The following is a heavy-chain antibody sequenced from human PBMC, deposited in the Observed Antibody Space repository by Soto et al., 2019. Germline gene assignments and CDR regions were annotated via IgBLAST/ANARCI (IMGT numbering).Heavy chain of an antibody. CDR3: APGQQLGD. Sequence: EVQLLESGGGLVQPGGSLRLSCAASGFTFSTYAMSWVRQAPGKGLEWVSKIINSGGSTYYADSVKGRFTISRDNSDNTLYLQMSSLRAEDTAVYYCAPGQQLGDWGQGTLVTVSS. CDR1: GFTFSTYA. V-gene: IGHV3-23*01. J-gene: IGHJ4*02. CDR2: IINSGGST. D-gene: IGHD6-13*01.